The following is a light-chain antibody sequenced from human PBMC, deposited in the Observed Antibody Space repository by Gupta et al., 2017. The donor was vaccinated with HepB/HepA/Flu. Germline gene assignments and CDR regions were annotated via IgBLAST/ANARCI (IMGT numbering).Light chain of an antibody. Sequence: QSLLTQPPSASGTPGQSVTIPCSGRTSDIGSNTVNWYQHLPGTAPKLLIYKNDQRPSGVPDRFSGSKSGTSASLAISGLRSEDEADYFCASWDDSLNGVLFGGGTKLTVL. CDR3: ASWDDSLNGVL. CDR1: TSDIGSNT. CDR2: KND. J-gene: IGLJ2*01. V-gene: IGLV1-44*01.